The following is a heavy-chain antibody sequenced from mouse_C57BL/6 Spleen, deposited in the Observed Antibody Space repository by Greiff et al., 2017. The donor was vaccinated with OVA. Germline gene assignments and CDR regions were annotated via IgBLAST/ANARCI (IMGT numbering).Heavy chain of an antibody. Sequence: QVQLQQSGAELVRPGASVTLSCKASGYTFTDYEMHWVKQTPVHGLEWIGAIDPETGGTAYNQKFKGKAILTADKSSSPAYMELRSLTSEDSAVYYCTKRGLGFDYWGQGTTRPVSS. CDR3: TKRGLGFDY. CDR2: IDPETGGT. V-gene: IGHV1-15*01. D-gene: IGHD4-1*01. CDR1: GYTFTDYE. J-gene: IGHJ2*01.